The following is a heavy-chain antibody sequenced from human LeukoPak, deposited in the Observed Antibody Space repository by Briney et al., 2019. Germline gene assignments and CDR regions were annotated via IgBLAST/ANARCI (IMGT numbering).Heavy chain of an antibody. Sequence: GGSLRLSCAASGFTFDDYAMHWVRQAPGKGLEWVSAISGSGGSTYYADSVKGRFTISRDNSKNTLYLQMNSLRAEDTAVYYCAKGSPTYVWGSYRSYYFDYWGQGTLVAVSS. CDR3: AKGSPTYVWGSYRSYYFDY. CDR2: ISGSGGST. D-gene: IGHD3-16*02. V-gene: IGHV3-23*01. CDR1: GFTFDDYA. J-gene: IGHJ4*02.